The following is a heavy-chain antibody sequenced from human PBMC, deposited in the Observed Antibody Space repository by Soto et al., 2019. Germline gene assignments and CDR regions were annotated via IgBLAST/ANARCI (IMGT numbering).Heavy chain of an antibody. CDR2: INAGNGNT. J-gene: IGHJ4*02. CDR1: GYTFTSYA. D-gene: IGHD3-10*01. CDR3: ARVITRPTPLDY. V-gene: IGHV1-3*05. Sequence: QVQLVQSGAEEKKPGASVKVSCKASGYTFTSYAMHWVRQAPGQRLEWMGWINAGNGNTKYSQKFQGRVTITRDTSARPAYMELSSLTSYDTPVYYCARVITRPTPLDYWAQGARLTVSS.